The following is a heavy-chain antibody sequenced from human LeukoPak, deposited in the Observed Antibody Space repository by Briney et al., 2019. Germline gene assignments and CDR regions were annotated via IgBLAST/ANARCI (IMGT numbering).Heavy chain of an antibody. Sequence: PGGSLRLSCAASGFTVSSNYMSWVRQAPGKGLEWVSVIYSGGSTYYADSVKGRFTISRDSSKNTLYLQMNSLRAEDTAVYYCAGAIYGDYVGAFDIWGQGTMVTVSS. J-gene: IGHJ3*02. CDR2: IYSGGST. D-gene: IGHD4-17*01. V-gene: IGHV3-53*01. CDR3: AGAIYGDYVGAFDI. CDR1: GFTVSSNY.